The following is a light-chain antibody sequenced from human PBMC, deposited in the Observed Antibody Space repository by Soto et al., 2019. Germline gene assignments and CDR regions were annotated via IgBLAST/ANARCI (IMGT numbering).Light chain of an antibody. J-gene: IGLJ1*01. V-gene: IGLV2-14*01. CDR2: EVS. Sequence: QSALTQPASVSGSPGQSITISCTGTSSDVGGYNYVSWYQQHPGKAPKLLIYEVSNRPSGVSNRFSGAKSGNTASLTISGLQADDEAADYCCSYTSSSIDYLFGTGTKVTVL. CDR3: CSYTSSSIDYL. CDR1: SSDVGGYNY.